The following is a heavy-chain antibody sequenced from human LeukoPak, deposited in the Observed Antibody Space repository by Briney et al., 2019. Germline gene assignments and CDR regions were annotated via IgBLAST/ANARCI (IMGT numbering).Heavy chain of an antibody. Sequence: GSSVKVSCKASGGTFSSYAISWVRQAPGQGLEWMGGIIPIFGTANYAQKFQGRVTITTDESTSTAYMELSSLRSEDTALYYCARDGSWGDYSFYFYIDVWGKGTTVTVSS. CDR3: ARDGSWGDYSFYFYIDV. CDR1: GGTFSSYA. CDR2: IIPIFGTA. J-gene: IGHJ6*03. V-gene: IGHV1-69*05. D-gene: IGHD3-16*01.